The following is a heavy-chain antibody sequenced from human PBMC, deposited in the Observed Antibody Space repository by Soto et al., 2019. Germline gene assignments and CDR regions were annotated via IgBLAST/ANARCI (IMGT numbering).Heavy chain of an antibody. V-gene: IGHV1-18*01. CDR3: ERVWGQMVYPIQPPWYFDP. CDR1: GYTFTSYG. Sequence: QVQLVQSGAEVKKPGASVKVSCKASGYTFTSYGISWVRQAPGQGLEWMGWISAYNGNTNYAQKLQGRVTMTTDTPRRKADMGLGSVRSDDRAVYYCERVWGQMVYPIQPPWYFDPGGRGPLVPVPS. CDR2: ISAYNGNT. D-gene: IGHD2-8*01. J-gene: IGHJ2*01.